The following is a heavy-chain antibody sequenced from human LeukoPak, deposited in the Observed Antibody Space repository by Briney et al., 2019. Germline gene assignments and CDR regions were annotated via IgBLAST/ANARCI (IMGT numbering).Heavy chain of an antibody. Sequence: ASVKVSCKASGYTFTGYYMHWVRQATGQGLEWMGWMNPNSGNTGYAQKFQGRVTMTRNTSISTAYMELSSLRSEDTAVYYCARGGGYYTPGGYYFDYWGQGTLVTVSS. CDR1: GYTFTGYY. J-gene: IGHJ4*02. CDR2: MNPNSGNT. V-gene: IGHV1-8*02. D-gene: IGHD3-3*01. CDR3: ARGGGYYTPGGYYFDY.